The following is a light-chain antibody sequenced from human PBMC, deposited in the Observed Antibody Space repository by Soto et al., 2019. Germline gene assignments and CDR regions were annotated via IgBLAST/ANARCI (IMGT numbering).Light chain of an antibody. CDR3: RQYGSSPSYT. Sequence: EIVLTQSPGTLSLSPGERATLSCRASQSLSSYLAWYQQKPGQAPRLLIYGASSRATGIPDRFSGNGSGTDFTLTISRLEPEDVAVYYCRQYGSSPSYTFGQGTKLEIK. J-gene: IGKJ2*01. CDR1: QSLSSY. CDR2: GAS. V-gene: IGKV3-20*01.